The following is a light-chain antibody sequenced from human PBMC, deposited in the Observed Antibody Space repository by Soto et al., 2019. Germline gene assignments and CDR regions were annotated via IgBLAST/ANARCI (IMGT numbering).Light chain of an antibody. V-gene: IGKV3D-15*03. Sequence: TPSPATLSSFPGDRFTRSDGAVQYINTILAWYHHRPGQAPRLLIYQTSIRAAGIPARFSASGSGADCPLTISDVLSEDFEHTYCHQRHSGPGTFGQRT. CDR2: QTS. J-gene: IGKJ1*01. CDR1: QYINTI. CDR3: HQRHSGPGT.